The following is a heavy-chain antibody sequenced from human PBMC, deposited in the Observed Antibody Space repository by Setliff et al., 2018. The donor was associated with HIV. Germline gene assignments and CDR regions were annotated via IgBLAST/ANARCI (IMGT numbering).Heavy chain of an antibody. J-gene: IGHJ4*02. CDR1: GFTVSSNS. CDR2: IYSDGRT. Sequence: PGGSLRLSCVASGFTVSSNSMNWVRQAPGTGLEWVSIIYSDGRTFYADSVKGRFTISRDNSKNTLYLQMNSLKIEDTAVYFCARGILINTGDCWGRGTLVTVSS. CDR3: ARGILINTGDC. D-gene: IGHD3-10*01. V-gene: IGHV3-66*02.